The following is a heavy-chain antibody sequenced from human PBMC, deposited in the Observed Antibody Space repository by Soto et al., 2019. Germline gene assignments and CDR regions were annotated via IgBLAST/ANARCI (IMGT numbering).Heavy chain of an antibody. Sequence: EVQLVESGGGLVQPGGSLRLSCAASGFTFSDHYMDWVRQAPGKGLEWVAHIRNRPNSYTTEYAASVKGRFTISREDSKNSLYLQMNSLKTEDTAVYYCARGAHADTIKGHGMDVWGQGTTVTVAS. CDR2: IRNRPNSYTT. V-gene: IGHV3-72*01. CDR1: GFTFSDHY. CDR3: ARGAHADTIKGHGMDV. J-gene: IGHJ6*02.